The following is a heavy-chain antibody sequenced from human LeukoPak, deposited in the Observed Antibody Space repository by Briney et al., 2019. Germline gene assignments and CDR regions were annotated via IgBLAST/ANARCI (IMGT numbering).Heavy chain of an antibody. J-gene: IGHJ5*02. CDR3: ARDFQAEPSSWFNNWFDP. V-gene: IGHV4-4*07. D-gene: IGHD6-13*01. CDR1: GGSISSYY. CDR2: IYTSGST. Sequence: MTSETLSLTCTVSGGSISSYYWSWIRQPAGKGLEWIGRIYTSGSTNYNPSLKSRVTMSVDTSKNQFSLKLSSVTAADTAVYYCARDFQAEPSSWFNNWFDPWGQGTLATVSP.